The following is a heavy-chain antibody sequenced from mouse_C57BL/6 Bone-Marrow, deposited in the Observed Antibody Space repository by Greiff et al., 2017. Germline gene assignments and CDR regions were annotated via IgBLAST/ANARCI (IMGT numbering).Heavy chain of an antibody. CDR2: IYPRSGNT. D-gene: IGHD1-1*01. CDR3: AREGYYGNYAMDY. CDR1: GYTFTSYG. Sequence: VQGVESGAELARPGASVKLSCKASGYTFTSYGISWVKQRTGQGLEWIGEIYPRSGNTYYNEKLKGMSTLTADKSSSTAYMELRSLTSEDSAVYFCAREGYYGNYAMDYWGQGTSVTVSS. J-gene: IGHJ4*01. V-gene: IGHV1-81*01.